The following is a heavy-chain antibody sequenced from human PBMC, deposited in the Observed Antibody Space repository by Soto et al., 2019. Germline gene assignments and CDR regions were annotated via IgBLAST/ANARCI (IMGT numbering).Heavy chain of an antibody. CDR3: ARDLGTIAVAGNNWFDP. D-gene: IGHD6-19*01. Sequence: GGSLRLSCAASGFTFDDYGMSWVRQAPGKGLEWVSGINWNGGSTGYADSVKGRFTISRDNAKNSLYLQMNSLRAEDTALYHCARDLGTIAVAGNNWFDPWGQGTLVTVSS. V-gene: IGHV3-20*01. J-gene: IGHJ5*02. CDR1: GFTFDDYG. CDR2: INWNGGST.